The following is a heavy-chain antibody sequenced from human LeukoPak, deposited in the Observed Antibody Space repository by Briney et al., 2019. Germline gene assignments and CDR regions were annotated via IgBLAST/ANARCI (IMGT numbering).Heavy chain of an antibody. CDR3: ARGFAYFEYWSGPEPYYYYLDV. CDR1: GGTFSSYA. J-gene: IGHJ6*03. Sequence: SVKVSCKASGGTFSSYAISWVREAPGQGLEWMGGIIPIFGTANYAQKFQGRVTITADESTSTAYMELSSLRSEDTAVYYCARGFAYFEYWSGPEPYYYYLDVSGKGCSVTVSS. CDR2: IIPIFGTA. V-gene: IGHV1-69*13. D-gene: IGHD3-3*01.